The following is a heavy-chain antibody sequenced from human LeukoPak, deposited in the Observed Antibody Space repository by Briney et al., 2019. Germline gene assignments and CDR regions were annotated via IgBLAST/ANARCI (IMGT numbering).Heavy chain of an antibody. CDR1: GYTFTGYY. CDR2: INHNSGGT. D-gene: IGHD3-10*01. J-gene: IGHJ4*02. Sequence: GASVKVSCKASGYTFTGYYMHWVRQAPGQGLEWMGRINHNSGGTNYAQKFQGRVTMTRDTSISTAYMELSRLRSDDTAVYYCARRPPYYYGSGSLDIFDYWGQGTLVTVSS. V-gene: IGHV1-2*06. CDR3: ARRPPYYYGSGSLDIFDY.